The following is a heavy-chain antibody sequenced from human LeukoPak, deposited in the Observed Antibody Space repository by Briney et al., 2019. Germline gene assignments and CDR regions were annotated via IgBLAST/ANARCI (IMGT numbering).Heavy chain of an antibody. CDR2: IIPILGIA. V-gene: IGHV1-69*04. CDR1: GGTFSSYA. CDR3: ARFHDLTYYIDV. Sequence: ASVKVSCKASGGTFSSYAISWVRQAPGQGLEWMGRIIPILGIANYAQKFQGRVTITADKSTSTAYMELSSLRSDDTAVYYCARFHDLTYYIDVWGKGTTVTVSS. J-gene: IGHJ6*03.